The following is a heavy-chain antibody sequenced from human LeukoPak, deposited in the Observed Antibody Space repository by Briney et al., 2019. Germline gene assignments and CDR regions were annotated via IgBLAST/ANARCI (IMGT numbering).Heavy chain of an antibody. CDR2: IWYDGSYK. CDR1: AFTFSDYG. V-gene: IGHV3-33*01. J-gene: IGHJ4*02. CDR3: GYSVMTTVRPYYFDY. Sequence: GGSLRLSCAASAFTFSDYGMHWVRQAPGKGLEWVAIIWYDGSYKYYADSVKGRFTISRDNSKNTLYLQMNSLRAEDTAVYYCGYSVMTTVRPYYFDYWGQGTLATVSS. D-gene: IGHD4-17*01.